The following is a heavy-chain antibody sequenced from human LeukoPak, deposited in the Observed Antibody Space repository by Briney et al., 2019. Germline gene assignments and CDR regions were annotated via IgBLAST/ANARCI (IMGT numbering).Heavy chain of an antibody. CDR1: GGTFSSYA. D-gene: IGHD2-15*01. J-gene: IGHJ4*02. CDR2: ITAYNSGDT. Sequence: ASVKVSCKASGGTFSSYAISWVRQAPGQGLEWMGWITAYNSGDTKYAQDFQGRVTMTTDTPTSTAYMELRSLTSDDTAVYYCARDQGWCSGGSCYGVYWGQGTLVTVSS. V-gene: IGHV1-18*01. CDR3: ARDQGWCSGGSCYGVY.